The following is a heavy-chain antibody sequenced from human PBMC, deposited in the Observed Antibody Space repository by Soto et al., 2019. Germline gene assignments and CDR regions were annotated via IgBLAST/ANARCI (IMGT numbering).Heavy chain of an antibody. CDR1: GFSLSNYG. CDR2: ISFDGRLK. CDR3: AKHLASAPNLLSIWFDL. Sequence: QVQLVESGGGVVQPGTSMRLSCAASGFSLSNYGIHWVRQAPGKGLEWVAVISFDGRLKLYRECEKGRFTISRDNSRNTLYIQQTSLRAEDTAVYYCAKHLASAPNLLSIWFDLCGQGTLVTV. V-gene: IGHV3-30*18. D-gene: IGHD3-3*01. J-gene: IGHJ5*02.